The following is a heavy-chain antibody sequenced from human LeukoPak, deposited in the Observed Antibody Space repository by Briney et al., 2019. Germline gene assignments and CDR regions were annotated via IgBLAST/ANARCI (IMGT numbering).Heavy chain of an antibody. V-gene: IGHV1-2*02. CDR3: ARAYDFWSGYILYDTFDV. CDR2: IDPNSGDT. CDR1: GYTFSDYY. J-gene: IGHJ3*01. D-gene: IGHD3-3*01. Sequence: ASVKVSCKASGYTFSDYYMHWVRQAPGQGLEWMAWIDPNSGDTKYAQKFQGRVSMTRDTSISTVYMELSRLRSDDTAVYYCARAYDFWSGYILYDTFDVWGQGTMVTVSS.